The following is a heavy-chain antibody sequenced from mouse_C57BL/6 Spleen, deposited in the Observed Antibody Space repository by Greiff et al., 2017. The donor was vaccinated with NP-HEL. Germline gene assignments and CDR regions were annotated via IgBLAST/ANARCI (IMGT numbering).Heavy chain of an antibody. Sequence: DVQLVESGGGLVQPGGSLKLSCAASGFTFSDYYMYWVRQTPEKRLEWVAYISNGGGSTYYPDTVKGRFTISRDNAKNTLYLQMRRLKSEDTAMYYCARLYYGSSHWYFDVWGTGTTVTVSS. V-gene: IGHV5-12*01. J-gene: IGHJ1*03. D-gene: IGHD1-1*01. CDR1: GFTFSDYY. CDR2: ISNGGGST. CDR3: ARLYYGSSHWYFDV.